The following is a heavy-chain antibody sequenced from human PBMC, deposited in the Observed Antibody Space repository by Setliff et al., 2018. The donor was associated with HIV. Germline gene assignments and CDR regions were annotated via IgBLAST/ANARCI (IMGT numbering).Heavy chain of an antibody. J-gene: IGHJ5*01. CDR3: ARTDYDSGKSVLDS. V-gene: IGHV1-3*01. Sequence: ASVKVSCKASGFTSSKSAIHWVRQAPGQRLELMAWINAANGHAKYSQKFQGRVTITRDTSATIAYMELSSLTSEDTALYFCARTDYDSGKSVLDSWGQGTLVTVSS. D-gene: IGHD3-10*01. CDR2: INAANGHA. CDR1: GFTSSKSA.